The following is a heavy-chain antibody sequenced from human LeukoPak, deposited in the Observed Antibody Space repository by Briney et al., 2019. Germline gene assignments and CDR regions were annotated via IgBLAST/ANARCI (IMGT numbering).Heavy chain of an antibody. CDR2: ISSSSSYI. J-gene: IGHJ4*02. V-gene: IGHV3-21*01. Sequence: GGSLRLSCAASGFTFDDYAMHWVRQAPGRGLEWVSSISSSSSYIYYADSVKGRFTISRDNAKNSLYLQMNSLRAEDTAVYYCARDRGSVAGLFDYWGQGTLVTVSS. CDR3: ARDRGSVAGLFDY. CDR1: GFTFDDYA. D-gene: IGHD6-19*01.